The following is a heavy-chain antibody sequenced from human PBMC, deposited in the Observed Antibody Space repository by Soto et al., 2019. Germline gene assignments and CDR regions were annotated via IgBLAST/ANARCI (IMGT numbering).Heavy chain of an antibody. V-gene: IGHV4-30-4*01. D-gene: IGHD2-2*01. CDR3: ATDRVAGVYTDIIGLRAAMGAFDI. Sequence: SETLSLTCTVSGGSISSGDYYWSWIRQPPGKGLEWIGYIYYSGSTYYNPSLKSRVTISVDTSKNQFSLKLSSVTAAVTVVYYSATDRVAGVYTDIIGLRAAMGAFDIWGQGTMVTVSS. CDR1: GGSISSGDYY. J-gene: IGHJ3*02. CDR2: IYYSGST.